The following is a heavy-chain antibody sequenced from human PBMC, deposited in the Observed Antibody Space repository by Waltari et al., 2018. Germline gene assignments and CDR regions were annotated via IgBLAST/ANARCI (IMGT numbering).Heavy chain of an antibody. CDR2: IKEDGSEK. V-gene: IGHV3-7*01. J-gene: IGHJ4*02. D-gene: IGHD3-3*01. Sequence: EVQLVESGGGLVQPGGSLRLSCAASGFTFSSYWMSWVRQAPGEGREWVVNIKEDGSEKDYVDSVKGRFTNARDNAKNSLYLQMNSLRAEDTAVYYCARVKGFAGVWSGCDDWGQGTLVTVSS. CDR1: GFTFSSYW. CDR3: ARVKGFAGVWSGCDD.